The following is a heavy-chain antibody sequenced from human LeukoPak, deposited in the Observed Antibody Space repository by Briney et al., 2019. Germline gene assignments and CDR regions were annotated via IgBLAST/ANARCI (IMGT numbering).Heavy chain of an antibody. V-gene: IGHV3-11*04. CDR3: ARDDTVALGAFDI. D-gene: IGHD4-23*01. CDR1: GFRSSDYY. CDR2: ISRSGSTI. J-gene: IGHJ3*02. Sequence: KPGGSLRLSCAASGFRSSDYYMKWLRQAPGKGLECVSHISRSGSTIYYADSVKGRFTISRDNAKNSLYLQMNSLRVEDTAVYYCARDDTVALGAFDIWGQGTMVTVSS.